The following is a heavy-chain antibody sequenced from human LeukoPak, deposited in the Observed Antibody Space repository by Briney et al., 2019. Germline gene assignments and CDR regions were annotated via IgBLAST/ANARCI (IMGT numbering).Heavy chain of an antibody. CDR1: GFTFSGRW. J-gene: IGHJ3*02. Sequence: GGSLRLSCAASGFTFSGRWMSWLRQAPGKGLEWVSGINWNGGSTGYADSVKGRFTISRDNAKNSLYLQMNSLRAEDTALYHCARALYYDFWSGSPDDAFDIWGQGTMVTVSS. V-gene: IGHV3-20*01. CDR3: ARALYYDFWSGSPDDAFDI. D-gene: IGHD3-3*01. CDR2: INWNGGST.